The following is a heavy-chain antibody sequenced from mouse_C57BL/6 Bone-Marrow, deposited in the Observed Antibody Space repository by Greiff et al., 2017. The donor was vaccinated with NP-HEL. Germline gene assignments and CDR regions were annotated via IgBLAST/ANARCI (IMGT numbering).Heavy chain of an antibody. CDR2: IYPGDGDT. Sequence: VQLQQSGAELVKPGASVKISCKASCYAFSSYWMNWVKQRPGKGLEWIGQIYPGDGDTNYNGKFKGKATLTADKSSSTAYMQLSSLTSEDSAVYFCARSGDGYYGFAYWGQGTLVTVSA. CDR3: ARSGDGYYGFAY. J-gene: IGHJ3*01. D-gene: IGHD2-3*01. V-gene: IGHV1-80*01. CDR1: CYAFSSYW.